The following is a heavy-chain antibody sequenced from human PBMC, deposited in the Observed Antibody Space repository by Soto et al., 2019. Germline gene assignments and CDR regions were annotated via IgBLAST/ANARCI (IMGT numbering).Heavy chain of an antibody. CDR2: TYHSGTT. CDR1: GDSINNSHW. V-gene: IGHV4-4*02. D-gene: IGHD6-13*01. Sequence: QVQLQESGPGLVQPSGTLSLTCAVSGDSINNSHWWSGVRQTPGKGLEWIGETYHSGTTNYNPSLKTRVTISIAKSKNQFSLKMNSVTAADTAVYYCAREVNSSPARGPNWFDPWGQGTLVTVSS. CDR3: AREVNSSPARGPNWFDP. J-gene: IGHJ5*02.